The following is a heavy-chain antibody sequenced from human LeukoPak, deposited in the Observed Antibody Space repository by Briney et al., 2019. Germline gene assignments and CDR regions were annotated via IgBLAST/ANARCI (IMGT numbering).Heavy chain of an antibody. CDR1: GYTFTGYY. J-gene: IGHJ4*02. CDR2: INPNSGGT. CDR3: ARGPYYDSSGYYYDY. Sequence: ASVKVSCKASGYTFTGYYMHWVRQAPGQGLEWMGWINPNSGGTNYAQKFQGRVTMTRDTSTSTAYMELSRLRSDDTAVYYCARGPYYDSSGYYYDYWGQGTLVTVSS. D-gene: IGHD3-22*01. V-gene: IGHV1-2*02.